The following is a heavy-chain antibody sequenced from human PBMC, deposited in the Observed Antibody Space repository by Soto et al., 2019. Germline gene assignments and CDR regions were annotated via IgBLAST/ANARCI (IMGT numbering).Heavy chain of an antibody. V-gene: IGHV1-2*04. J-gene: IGHJ6*03. Sequence: ASVKVSCKASGYTFTGYYMHWVRQAPGQGLEWMGWINPNSGGTNYAQKFQGWVTMTRDTSISTAYMELSRLRSDDTAVYYCARDSNCSGGSCPTYYYYYMDVWAKGTTVTVSS. CDR2: INPNSGGT. D-gene: IGHD2-15*01. CDR3: ARDSNCSGGSCPTYYYYYMDV. CDR1: GYTFTGYY.